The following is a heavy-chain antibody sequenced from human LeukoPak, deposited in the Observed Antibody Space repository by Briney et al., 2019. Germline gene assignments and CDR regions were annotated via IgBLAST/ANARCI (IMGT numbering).Heavy chain of an antibody. CDR3: ARGPPDGYNTDY. J-gene: IGHJ4*02. Sequence: SVKVSCKASGGTFSSYAISWVRQAPGQGLEWMGGIIPIFGTANYAQKFQGRVTITADKSTSTAYMELSSLRSEDTAVYYCARGPPDGYNTDYWGQGTLVTVSS. D-gene: IGHD5-24*01. CDR2: IIPIFGTA. V-gene: IGHV1-69*06. CDR1: GGTFSSYA.